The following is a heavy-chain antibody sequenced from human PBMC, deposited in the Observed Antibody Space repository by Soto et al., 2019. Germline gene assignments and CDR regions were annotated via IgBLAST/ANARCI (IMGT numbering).Heavy chain of an antibody. V-gene: IGHV1-3*01. Sequence: QVQLVQSGAEVKKPGASVTVSCEASGYAFSNYAIHWMRQAPGQRLEWMAWINAGTGDTKYSQNFQGRVTITRDTSASTAYMDLIILRSEDTAVYYCARAPRSSGYYHYAMDVWGQGTTVTVS. D-gene: IGHD3-9*01. CDR1: GYAFSNYA. J-gene: IGHJ6*02. CDR3: ARAPRSSGYYHYAMDV. CDR2: INAGTGDT.